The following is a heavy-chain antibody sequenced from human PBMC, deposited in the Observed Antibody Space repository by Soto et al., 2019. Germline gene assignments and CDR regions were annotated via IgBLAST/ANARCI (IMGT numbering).Heavy chain of an antibody. D-gene: IGHD3-22*01. Sequence: QVQLVQSGAEVKKPGASVKVSCKASGYTFTSYAMHWVRQAPGQRLEWMGWINAGNGNTKYSQKCQGRVTITRDTPARTAYLELSSLRSEETAVSYCARTSGYYVYDCWGQGTLVTVSS. J-gene: IGHJ4*02. V-gene: IGHV1-3*01. CDR2: INAGNGNT. CDR3: ARTSGYYVYDC. CDR1: GYTFTSYA.